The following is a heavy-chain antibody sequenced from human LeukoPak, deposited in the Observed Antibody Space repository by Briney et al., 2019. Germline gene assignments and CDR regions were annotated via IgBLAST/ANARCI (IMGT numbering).Heavy chain of an antibody. CDR1: GGSSSNYY. CDR3: ARRTATGRFDP. D-gene: IGHD1-1*01. CDR2: INQSGST. V-gene: IGHV4-34*01. J-gene: IGHJ5*02. Sequence: SETLSLTCAVYGGSSSNYYWNWIRQSPGKGLEWIGEINQSGSTKYNPSLKSRVTISVDTSKNQFSLNLGSVHAADTAVYYCARRTATGRFDPWGQGTPVTVSS.